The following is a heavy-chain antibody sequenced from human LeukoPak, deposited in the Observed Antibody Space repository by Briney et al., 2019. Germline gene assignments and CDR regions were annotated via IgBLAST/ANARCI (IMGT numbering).Heavy chain of an antibody. CDR3: ARGYCSGGTCYLVENWFDP. CDR1: GYTFTVYY. V-gene: IGHV1-2*06. J-gene: IGHJ5*02. CDR2: INPNSGDT. D-gene: IGHD2-15*01. Sequence: ALVKVSCKASGYTFTVYYMYWVRQAPGQGLEWMGRINPNSGDTDYAQNFQGRVTMTRDTSISTAYMELTNLRSDDTAVYYCARGYCSGGTCYLVENWFDPWGQGTLVTVSS.